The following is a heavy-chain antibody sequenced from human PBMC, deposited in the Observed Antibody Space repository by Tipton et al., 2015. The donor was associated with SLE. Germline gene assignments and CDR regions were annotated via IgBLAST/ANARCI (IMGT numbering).Heavy chain of an antibody. V-gene: IGHV4-39*07. D-gene: IGHD3/OR15-3a*01. CDR2: IYYSGST. Sequence: TLSLTCTVSGGSISSSSYYWGWIRQPPGKGLEWIGSIYYSGSTYYNPSLKSRVTISVDTSKNQFSLKLSSVTAADTAVYYCARDVGGLRWFDPWDQGTLVTVSS. CDR3: ARDVGGLRWFDP. J-gene: IGHJ5*02. CDR1: GGSISSSSYY.